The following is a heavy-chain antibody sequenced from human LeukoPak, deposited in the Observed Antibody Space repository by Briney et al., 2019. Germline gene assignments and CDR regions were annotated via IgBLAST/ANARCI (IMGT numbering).Heavy chain of an antibody. CDR1: GGSFSGYY. CDR3: ASSADGRFDY. CDR2: INHSGST. D-gene: IGHD2-15*01. Sequence: PSETLSLTCAVYGGSFSGYYWSWIRQPPGKGLEWIGEINHSGSTNYNPSLKSRVTISVDTSKNQFSPKLSSVTAADTAVYYCASSADGRFDYWGQGTLVTVSS. J-gene: IGHJ4*02. V-gene: IGHV4-34*01.